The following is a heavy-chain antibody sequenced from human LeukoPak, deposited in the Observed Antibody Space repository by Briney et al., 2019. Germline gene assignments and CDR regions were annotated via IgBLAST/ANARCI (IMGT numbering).Heavy chain of an antibody. CDR3: ARAGDSSSNYYYYYMDV. Sequence: SVKVSCTASGYTFTSYYMHWVRQAPGQGLEWMGGIIPIFGTANYAQKFQGRVTITTDESTSTAYMELSSLRSEDTAVYYCARAGDSSSNYYYYYMDVWGKGTTVTVSS. V-gene: IGHV1-69*05. D-gene: IGHD6-6*01. CDR2: IIPIFGTA. CDR1: GYTFTSYY. J-gene: IGHJ6*03.